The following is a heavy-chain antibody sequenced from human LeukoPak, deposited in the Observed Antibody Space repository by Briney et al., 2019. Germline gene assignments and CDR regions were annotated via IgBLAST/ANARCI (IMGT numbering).Heavy chain of an antibody. V-gene: IGHV4-39*01. CDR2: IYYSGST. CDR1: GGSISSSSYY. D-gene: IGHD6-6*01. Sequence: PSETLSLTCTVSGGSISSSSYYWGWIRQPPGKGLEWIGSIYYSGSTYYNPSLKSRVTISEDTSKNQFSLKLSSVTAADTAVYYCASSTIAARPGGFDYWGQGTLVTVSS. CDR3: ASSTIAARPGGFDY. J-gene: IGHJ4*02.